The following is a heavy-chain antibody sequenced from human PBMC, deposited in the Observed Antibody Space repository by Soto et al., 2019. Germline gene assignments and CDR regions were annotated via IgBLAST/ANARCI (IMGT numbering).Heavy chain of an antibody. Sequence: PGASVKVSCKASGYTFTGYYMHWVRQAPGQGLEWMGWINPNSGGTNYAQKFQGWVTMTRDTSISTAYMELSRLRSDDTAVYYCARGGPYEVCSGGSCSSDFDYWGQGTLVTVSS. CDR3: ARGGPYEVCSGGSCSSDFDY. CDR2: INPNSGGT. CDR1: GYTFTGYY. V-gene: IGHV1-2*04. D-gene: IGHD2-15*01. J-gene: IGHJ4*02.